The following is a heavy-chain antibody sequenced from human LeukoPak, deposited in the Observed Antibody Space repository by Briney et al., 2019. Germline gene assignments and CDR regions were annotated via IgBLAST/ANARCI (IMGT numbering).Heavy chain of an antibody. CDR2: IYRDGSAT. CDR1: GFTFSDQW. Sequence: GGSLRLSCAASGFTFSDQWMSWVRQAPGKGLEWVASIYRDGSATYYVDSVKGRFTISRDNAQNLLFLQMNSLRVEDTAVYYCAALYTAKVPLPDWGQGTLVTVSS. CDR3: AALYTAKVPLPD. V-gene: IGHV3-7*01. D-gene: IGHD3-16*01. J-gene: IGHJ4*02.